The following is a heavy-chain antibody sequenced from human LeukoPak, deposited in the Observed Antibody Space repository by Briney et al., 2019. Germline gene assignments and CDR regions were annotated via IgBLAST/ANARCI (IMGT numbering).Heavy chain of an antibody. CDR2: IKEDGSFT. J-gene: IGHJ4*02. Sequence: GGSLRLSCADSGFNLRGHWMSWVRQSPGKGLEWVTNIKEDGSFTNYVDSVKGRFTISRDNAKNSLYLQMNSLRVEDTAVYYCVGGGGTFDYWGQGTLVTVSS. CDR3: VGGGGTFDY. CDR1: GFNLRGHW. D-gene: IGHD3-16*01. V-gene: IGHV3-7*04.